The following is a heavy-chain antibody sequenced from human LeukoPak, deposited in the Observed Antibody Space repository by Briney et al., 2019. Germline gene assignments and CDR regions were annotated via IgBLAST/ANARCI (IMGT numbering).Heavy chain of an antibody. CDR2: ISAYNGNT. Sequence: RASVTVSCKASGYTFTSYGLSWVRQAPGQGLEWMGWISAYNGNTNYAQKLQGRVTMTTDTSTRTAYMELRSLRSDDTAVYYCARVVVIAADAFDIWGQGTMVTVSS. CDR3: ARVVVIAADAFDI. D-gene: IGHD2-15*01. CDR1: GYTFTSYG. V-gene: IGHV1-18*01. J-gene: IGHJ3*02.